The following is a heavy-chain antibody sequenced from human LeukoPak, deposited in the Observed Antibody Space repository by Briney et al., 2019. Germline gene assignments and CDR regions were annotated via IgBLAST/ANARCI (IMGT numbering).Heavy chain of an antibody. J-gene: IGHJ4*02. D-gene: IGHD3-3*01. CDR1: GVSISSSNW. Sequence: SETLSLTCAVSGVSISSSNWWSWVRQPPGKGLEWIGEIYHSGSTNYNPSLKSRVTISVDKSKNQFSLKLSFVTAADTAVYYCARIKGHDFWSGYLDYWGQGTLVTVSS. CDR3: ARIKGHDFWSGYLDY. CDR2: IYHSGST. V-gene: IGHV4-4*02.